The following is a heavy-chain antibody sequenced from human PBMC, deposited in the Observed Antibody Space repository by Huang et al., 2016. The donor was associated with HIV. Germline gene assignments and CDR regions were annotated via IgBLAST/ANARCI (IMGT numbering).Heavy chain of an antibody. D-gene: IGHD3-16*01. J-gene: IGHJ4*03. Sequence: QAQLVQSGAAVMKPGSSVRVSCKASGVSFSDYAFSWVRRAPGQGLDWMGGIIPRCGLTNYARRLQGRVTISADKSSNTVYLELTSLRSGDTAVYYCAREGQNWLGKPFGALAFWGQGTEVIVSS. CDR1: GVSFSDYA. CDR3: AREGQNWLGKPFGALAF. CDR2: IIPRCGLT. V-gene: IGHV1-69*10.